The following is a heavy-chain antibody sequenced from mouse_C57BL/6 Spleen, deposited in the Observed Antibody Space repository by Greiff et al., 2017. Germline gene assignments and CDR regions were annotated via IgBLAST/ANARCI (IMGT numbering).Heavy chain of an antibody. CDR3: ARSEELRPYFDY. Sequence: VQLKESGPELVKPGASVKISCKASGYSFTDYNMNWVKQSNGKSLEWIGVINPNYGTTGYNEKFKGKATLTVDQSSSTAYMQLNSLTSEDSAVYYCARSEELRPYFDYWGQGTTLTVSS. D-gene: IGHD3-2*02. V-gene: IGHV1-39*01. CDR1: GYSFTDYN. CDR2: INPNYGTT. J-gene: IGHJ2*01.